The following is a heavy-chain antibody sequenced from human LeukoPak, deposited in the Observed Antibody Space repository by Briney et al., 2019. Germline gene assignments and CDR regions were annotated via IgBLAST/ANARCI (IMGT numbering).Heavy chain of an antibody. CDR1: GFPFSSYA. D-gene: IGHD6-19*01. Sequence: GGSLRLSCEASGFPFSSYAMTWVRQAPGKGLEWVSSIGSDGKTHYSESVKGRFTISRDNAKNSLYLQMNSLRDEDTAVYYCARETSGWYPYYFDYWGQGTLVTVSS. CDR3: ARETSGWYPYYFDY. V-gene: IGHV3-69-1*01. CDR2: IGSDGKT. J-gene: IGHJ4*02.